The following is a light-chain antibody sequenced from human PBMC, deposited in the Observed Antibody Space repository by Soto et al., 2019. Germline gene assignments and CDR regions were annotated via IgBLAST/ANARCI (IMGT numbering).Light chain of an antibody. CDR3: SSFTSRFTFNYI. CDR1: SSDVGGYNY. J-gene: IGLJ1*01. Sequence: QSALTQPASVSGSPGQSITISCTGTSSDVGGYNYVSWYQQHPGKAPKIIIYEVTNRPSWVSNRFSGSKSGNTASLTISGLQAEDDADYYCSSFTSRFTFNYIFGTGTKVTVL. CDR2: EVT. V-gene: IGLV2-14*01.